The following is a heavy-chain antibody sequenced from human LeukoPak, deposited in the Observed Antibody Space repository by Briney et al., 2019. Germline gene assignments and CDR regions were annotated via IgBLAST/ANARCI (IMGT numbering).Heavy chain of an antibody. J-gene: IGHJ4*02. V-gene: IGHV3-48*03. D-gene: IGHD3-10*01. CDR3: ARVFGGAVTDY. CDR2: ISRSGGKI. Sequence: PRGSLRLSCAASGFTFSGYEMNWVRQAPGQGLEWVSYISRSGGKIYYADSVKGRFTISRDNAKNSLDLQMNSLRAEDTAVYYCARVFGGAVTDYWGQGTLVTVSS. CDR1: GFTFSGYE.